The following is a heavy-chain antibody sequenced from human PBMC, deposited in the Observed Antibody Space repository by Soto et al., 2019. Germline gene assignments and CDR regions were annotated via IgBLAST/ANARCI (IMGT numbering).Heavy chain of an antibody. Sequence: ASVKVSCKASGYIFTSYDINWVRQATGQGLEWMGWMNPNSGNTGYAQKFQGRVTMTRNTSISTAYMELSSLRSEDTAVYYCATEFGGIRTTSYYYYMDVWGKGTTVTVSS. V-gene: IGHV1-8*01. D-gene: IGHD1-20*01. CDR2: MNPNSGNT. CDR3: ATEFGGIRTTSYYYYMDV. CDR1: GYIFTSYD. J-gene: IGHJ6*03.